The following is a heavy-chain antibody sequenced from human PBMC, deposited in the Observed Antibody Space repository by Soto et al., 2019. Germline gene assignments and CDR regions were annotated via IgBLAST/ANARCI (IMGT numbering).Heavy chain of an antibody. CDR1: GFTFSSYA. J-gene: IGHJ4*02. V-gene: IGHV3-30-3*01. CDR2: ISYDGSNK. Sequence: GGSLRLSCAASGFTFSSYAMHWVRQAPGKGLEWVAVISYDGSNKYYADSVKGRFTISRDYSKNTLYLQMNSLRAEDTAVYYCAREDYDSSGYYDYWGQGTLVTVSS. D-gene: IGHD3-22*01. CDR3: AREDYDSSGYYDY.